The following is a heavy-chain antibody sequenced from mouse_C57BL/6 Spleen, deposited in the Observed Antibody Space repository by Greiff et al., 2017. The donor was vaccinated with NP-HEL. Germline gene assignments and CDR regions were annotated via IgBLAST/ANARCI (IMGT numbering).Heavy chain of an antibody. Sequence: GGGLVQPKGSLKLSCAASGFSFNTYAMNWVRQAPGKGLEWVARIRSKSNNYATYYADSVKDRFTISRDDSESMLYLQMNNLKTEDTAMYYCVRYSSGYPYYAMDYWGQGTSVTVSS. V-gene: IGHV10-1*01. CDR2: IRSKSNNYAT. J-gene: IGHJ4*01. D-gene: IGHD3-2*02. CDR3: VRYSSGYPYYAMDY. CDR1: GFSFNTYA.